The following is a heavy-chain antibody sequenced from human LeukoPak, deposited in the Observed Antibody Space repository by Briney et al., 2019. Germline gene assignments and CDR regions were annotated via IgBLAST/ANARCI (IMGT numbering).Heavy chain of an antibody. CDR3: ARGRYSAGDNWFDP. J-gene: IGHJ5*02. CDR1: GGSITSSY. D-gene: IGHD3-9*01. Sequence: SETLSLTRTVSGGSITSSYWSWIRQSPGKGLEWIGYIHYTGSTNYNPSLKSRVTMLIDTSKNQFSLKLSSVTAADTAVYYCARGRYSAGDNWFDPWGQGTLVTVSS. CDR2: IHYTGST. V-gene: IGHV4-59*01.